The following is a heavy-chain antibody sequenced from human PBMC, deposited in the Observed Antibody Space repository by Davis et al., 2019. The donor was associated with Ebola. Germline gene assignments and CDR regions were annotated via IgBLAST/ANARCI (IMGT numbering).Heavy chain of an antibody. CDR1: GFTFSGSA. V-gene: IGHV3-73*01. D-gene: IGHD5-12*01. Sequence: GESLKISCAASGFTFSGSAMHWVRQASGKGLEWVGRIRSKANSYATAYAASVKGRFTISRDDSKNTAYLQMNSLKTEDTAVDYCSRGGYESDYWGQGTLVTVSS. J-gene: IGHJ4*02. CDR2: IRSKANSYAT. CDR3: SRGGYESDY.